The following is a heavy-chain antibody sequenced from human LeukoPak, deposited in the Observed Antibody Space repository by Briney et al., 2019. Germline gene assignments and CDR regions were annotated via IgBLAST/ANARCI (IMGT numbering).Heavy chain of an antibody. CDR3: ARDKPLVGAKRTPFDY. V-gene: IGHV1-18*04. CDR1: GYTFTGYY. J-gene: IGHJ4*02. D-gene: IGHD1-26*01. CDR2: ISAYDGNT. Sequence: EASVKVSCKASGYTFTGYYMHWVRQAPGQGLEWMGWISAYDGNTNYAQKLQGRVTMTTDTSTSTAYMELRSLRSDDTAVYYCARDKPLVGAKRTPFDYWGQGTLVTVSS.